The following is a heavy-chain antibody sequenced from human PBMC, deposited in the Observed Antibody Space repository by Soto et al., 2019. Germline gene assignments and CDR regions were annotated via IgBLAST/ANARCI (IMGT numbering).Heavy chain of an antibody. CDR2: INHSGSA. J-gene: IGHJ4*02. D-gene: IGHD3-10*01. CDR3: ARATSHYASGRYGGGYYYFDY. Sequence: QAQLQQWGSGLLKPSETLSLTCAVYDGSLSGYYWSWIRQSPGKGLEWIGQINHSGSAHYHPSLKHPVTHFLHTSGNEVSLELSSVTAADTSVYYSARATSHYASGRYGGGYYYFDYWGQGTLVTVSS. V-gene: IGHV4-34*01. CDR1: DGSLSGYY.